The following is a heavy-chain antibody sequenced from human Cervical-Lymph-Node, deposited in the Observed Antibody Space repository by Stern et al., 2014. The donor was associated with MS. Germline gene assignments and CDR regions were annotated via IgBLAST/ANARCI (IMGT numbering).Heavy chain of an antibody. CDR3: ARDTLAGLD. CDR1: GFALSTYG. J-gene: IGHJ4*02. V-gene: IGHV3-33*01. Sequence: VQLVESGGGVVQPGRSLRLSCAASGFALSTYGMHWVRQAPVKGLEWVAFIWSDGSNIYYADSVRGRFTISRDNSKNTLFLQMNSLRAEDTALYYCARDTLAGLDWGQGTLVTVSS. CDR2: IWSDGSNI. D-gene: IGHD6-19*01.